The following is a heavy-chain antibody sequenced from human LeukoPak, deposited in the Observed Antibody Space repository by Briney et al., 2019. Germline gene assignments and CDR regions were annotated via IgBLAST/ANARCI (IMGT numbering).Heavy chain of an antibody. CDR1: GGTFSSYA. V-gene: IGHV1-69*01. J-gene: IGHJ4*02. Sequence: GASVKVSCKASGGTFSSYAISWVRQAPGQGLEWMGGIIPIFGTANYAQKFQGRVTITADESTSTAYMELSSLRSEDTAVYYCARDRTEGYSYGYEGWGQGTLVTVSS. CDR2: IIPIFGTA. CDR3: ARDRTEGYSYGYEG. D-gene: IGHD5-18*01.